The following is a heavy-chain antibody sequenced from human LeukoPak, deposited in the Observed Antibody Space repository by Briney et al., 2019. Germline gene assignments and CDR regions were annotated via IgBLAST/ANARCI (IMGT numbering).Heavy chain of an antibody. J-gene: IGHJ6*02. V-gene: IGHV4-31*03. CDR3: ARDAHTGSGTYWGGVDYYYGLDV. CDR1: GGSISSGGYY. Sequence: PSGTLSLTCTVSGGSISSGGYYWSWIRQHPGKGLVWIGYIYYSGSTYYNPSLKSRVTISVDTSKNQFSLKLSSVTAADTAVYYCARDAHTGSGTYWGGVDYYYGLDVWGQGTTVTVSS. D-gene: IGHD3-10*01. CDR2: IYYSGST.